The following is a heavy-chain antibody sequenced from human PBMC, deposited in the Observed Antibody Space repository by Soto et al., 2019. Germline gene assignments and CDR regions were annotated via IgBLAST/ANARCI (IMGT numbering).Heavy chain of an antibody. D-gene: IGHD3-22*01. CDR3: AKSRYVDSSGDSYDF. J-gene: IGHJ4*02. V-gene: IGHV3-23*01. Sequence: GGSLRLSCAASGFRFSNYAMSWVRQAPGKGLEWVSGIGGRGTSAYYADSVKGRFAISRDNSENTVFLQLNSLSADDTAVYFCAKSRYVDSSGDSYDFWGQGPLVTSPQ. CDR2: IGGRGTSA. CDR1: GFRFSNYA.